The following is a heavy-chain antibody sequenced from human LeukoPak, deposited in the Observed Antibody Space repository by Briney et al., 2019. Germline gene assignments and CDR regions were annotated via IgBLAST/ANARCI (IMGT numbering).Heavy chain of an antibody. J-gene: IGHJ6*02. D-gene: IGHD1-26*01. CDR1: GFTFTSSA. Sequence: SVKVSCKASGFTFTSSAMQWVRQARGQRLEWIGWIVVGSGNTNYAQKFQERVTITRDMSTSSAYMELSSLRSEDTAVYYCAAVVGATTNYYYGMDVWGQGTTVTVSS. V-gene: IGHV1-58*02. CDR3: AAVVGATTNYYYGMDV. CDR2: IVVGSGNT.